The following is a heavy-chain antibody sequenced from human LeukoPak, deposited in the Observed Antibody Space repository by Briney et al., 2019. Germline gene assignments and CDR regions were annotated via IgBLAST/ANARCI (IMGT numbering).Heavy chain of an antibody. J-gene: IGHJ4*02. CDR1: GFTFSSYW. CDR2: IYSGGST. V-gene: IGHV3-23*01. Sequence: GGSLRLSCAASGFTFSSYWMSWVRQAPGKGLESVSVIYSGGSTYYADSVKGRFTISRDNSKNTLYLQMNSLRAEDTAVYYCAKDGSIDYWGQGTLVTVSS. D-gene: IGHD5-12*01. CDR3: AKDGSIDY.